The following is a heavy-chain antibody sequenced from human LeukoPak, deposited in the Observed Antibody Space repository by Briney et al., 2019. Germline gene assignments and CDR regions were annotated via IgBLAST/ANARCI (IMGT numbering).Heavy chain of an antibody. CDR3: ARESTTVRGIIFSTMCFDP. CDR1: GGSVNSVSHY. Sequence: SETLSLTCTVSGGSVNSVSHYWGWIRQPPGKGLEWIGSIYYTGSTNYNPSLKSRVTISLDTSRQQFSLKLTSVTAADTAVYYCARESTTVRGIIFSTMCFDPWGQGTLVTVSS. V-gene: IGHV4-39*07. J-gene: IGHJ5*02. D-gene: IGHD3-10*01. CDR2: IYYTGST.